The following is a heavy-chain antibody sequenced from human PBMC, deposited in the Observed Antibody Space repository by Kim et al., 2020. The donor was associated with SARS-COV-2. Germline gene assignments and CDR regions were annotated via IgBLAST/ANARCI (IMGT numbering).Heavy chain of an antibody. Sequence: SETLSLTCAVYGGSFSGYYWSWIRQPPGKGLEWIGEINHSGSTNYNPSLKSRVTISVDTSKNQFSLKLSSVTAADTAVYYCARRGYYDILTGRRAFDYWGQGTLVTVST. CDR1: GGSFSGYY. V-gene: IGHV4-34*01. CDR2: INHSGST. CDR3: ARRGYYDILTGRRAFDY. J-gene: IGHJ4*02. D-gene: IGHD3-9*01.